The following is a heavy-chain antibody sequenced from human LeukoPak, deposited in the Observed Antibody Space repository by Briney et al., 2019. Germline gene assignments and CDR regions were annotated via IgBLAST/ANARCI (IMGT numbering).Heavy chain of an antibody. CDR2: IIPIFGTA. J-gene: IGHJ4*02. D-gene: IGHD1-26*01. Sequence: GASVKVSCKASGGTFSSYAISWVRQAPGQGLEWMGGIIPIFGTANYAQKFQGRVTITADESTSTAYMELSSLRSEDTAVYYCASITYSGSYRHFDYWGQGTLVTVSS. CDR3: ASITYSGSYRHFDY. V-gene: IGHV1-69*13. CDR1: GGTFSSYA.